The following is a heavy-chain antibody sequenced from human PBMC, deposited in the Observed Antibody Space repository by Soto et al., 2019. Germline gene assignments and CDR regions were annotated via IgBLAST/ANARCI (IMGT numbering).Heavy chain of an antibody. V-gene: IGHV3-48*02. CDR3: LRQRGVMTDFAYFDS. J-gene: IGHJ4*02. CDR2: ISGTTDTI. Sequence: GGSLRLSCAASGFTFKTFVMNWVRQAPGKGLEWVSYISGTTDTINFADSVRGRFTISRDNAKNSMFLQMDSLRDADTAVYYFLRQRGVMTDFAYFDSWGQGTLVTVSS. D-gene: IGHD2-21*02. CDR1: GFTFKTFV.